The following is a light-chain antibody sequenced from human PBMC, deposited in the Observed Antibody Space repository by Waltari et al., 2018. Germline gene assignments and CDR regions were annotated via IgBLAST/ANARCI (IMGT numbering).Light chain of an antibody. J-gene: IGLJ2*01. CDR1: SSDVGGHNY. Sequence: QSALTQPASVSGSPGQSITISCTGTSSDVGGHNYVSWYQLHPDKAPKLIIYEVTYRPPGCSSPFSVSRYGNTASLTLSGLQAEDEADYYCSSYTTGSTYVIFGGGTKLTVL. CDR2: EVT. V-gene: IGLV2-14*01. CDR3: SSYTTGSTYVI.